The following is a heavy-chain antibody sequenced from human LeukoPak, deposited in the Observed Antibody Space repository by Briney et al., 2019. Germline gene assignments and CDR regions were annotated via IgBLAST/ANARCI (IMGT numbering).Heavy chain of an antibody. J-gene: IGHJ4*02. Sequence: SETLSLTCTVSGGSISSSSYYWGWIRQPPGKGLEWIGSIYYSGSTYYNPSLKSRVTISVDTSKNQFSLKLSSVTAADTAVHYCARRSDSYGYGVADYFDYWGQGTLVTVSS. CDR1: GGSISSSSYY. V-gene: IGHV4-39*01. D-gene: IGHD5-18*01. CDR2: IYYSGST. CDR3: ARRSDSYGYGVADYFDY.